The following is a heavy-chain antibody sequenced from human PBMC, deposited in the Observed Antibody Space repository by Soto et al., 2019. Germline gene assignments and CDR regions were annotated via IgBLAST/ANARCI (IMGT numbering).Heavy chain of an antibody. CDR3: ARARSGYRLFFEN. CDR1: GFIFTSSS. J-gene: IGHJ4*02. Sequence: SVKVSCKASGFIFTSSSVQWVRQARGQRLEWIGWITVGTGNTNYAQKFQERVSITRDMSTSTAYMELSNLRSDDTAVYYCARARSGYRLFFENWGQGTLVTVSS. D-gene: IGHD3-22*01. CDR2: ITVGTGNT. V-gene: IGHV1-58*01.